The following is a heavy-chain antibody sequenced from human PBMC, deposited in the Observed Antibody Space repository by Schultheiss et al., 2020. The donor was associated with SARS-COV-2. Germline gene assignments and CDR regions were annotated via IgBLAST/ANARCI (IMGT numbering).Heavy chain of an antibody. D-gene: IGHD5-18*01. CDR3: AREAVVTAPGSSYYYYGMDV. CDR2: IYSGGST. J-gene: IGHJ6*02. V-gene: IGHV3-66*01. Sequence: GESLKISCAASGFTVSSNYMSWVRQAPGKGLEWVSVIYSGGSTYYADSVKGRFTISRDNSKNTLYLQMNSLRAEDTAVYYCAREAVVTAPGSSYYYYGMDVWGQGTTVTVSS. CDR1: GFTVSSNY.